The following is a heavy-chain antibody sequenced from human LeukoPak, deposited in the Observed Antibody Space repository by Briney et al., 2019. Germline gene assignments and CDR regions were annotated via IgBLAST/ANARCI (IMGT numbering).Heavy chain of an antibody. CDR1: GYTFTGYY. J-gene: IGHJ4*02. D-gene: IGHD2-21*02. CDR3: ARDFPIVVVTGGDY. Sequence: GASVKVSCKASGYTFTGYYMHWVRQAPGQGLEWMGRINPNSGGTNYAQKFQGRVTMTRDTSISTAYMELSRLRSADTAVYYCARDFPIVVVTGGDYWGQGTLVTVSS. CDR2: INPNSGGT. V-gene: IGHV1-2*06.